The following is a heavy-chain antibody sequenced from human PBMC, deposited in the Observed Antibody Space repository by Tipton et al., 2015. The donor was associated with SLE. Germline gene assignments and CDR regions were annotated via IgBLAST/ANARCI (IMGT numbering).Heavy chain of an antibody. V-gene: IGHV3-33*01. CDR1: GYTFTGYY. J-gene: IGHJ2*01. Sequence: QVQLVQSGAEVKKPGASVKVSCKASGYTFTGYYMHWVRQAPGQGLEWVAVIWYDGSNKYYADSVKGRSTISRDNSKNTLYLQMNSLRAEDTAVYYCARDCTTMTLGWYFDLWGRGTLVTVSS. CDR3: ARDCTTMTLGWYFDL. CDR2: IWYDGSNK. D-gene: IGHD3-22*01.